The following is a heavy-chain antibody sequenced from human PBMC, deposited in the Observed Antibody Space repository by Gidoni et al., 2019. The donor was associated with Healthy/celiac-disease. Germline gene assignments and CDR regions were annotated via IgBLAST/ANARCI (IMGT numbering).Heavy chain of an antibody. CDR1: GGSFSDYY. CDR2: LNHSGST. CDR3: ARGRGAEWELPTLFDY. Sequence: QVQLQQGGAGPWKPSAALSLTCAVYGGSFSDYYWSWIRQPPGKGLEWIGELNHSGSTNYNPTLKSRVTISVNTSKNQFSLKLSSVTAADTAVYYCARGRGAEWELPTLFDYWGQGTLVTVSS. D-gene: IGHD1-26*01. V-gene: IGHV4-34*01. J-gene: IGHJ4*02.